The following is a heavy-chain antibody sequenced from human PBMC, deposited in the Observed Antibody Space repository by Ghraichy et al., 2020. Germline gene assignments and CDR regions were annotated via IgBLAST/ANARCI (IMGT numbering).Heavy chain of an antibody. J-gene: IGHJ6*02. CDR3: ARIRIHHYYYAMDV. CDR2: IDWDDVK. D-gene: IGHD2/OR15-2a*01. V-gene: IGHV2-70*11. Sequence: SGPTLVKPTQTLTLTCTFSGFSLSTSGISVSWIRQPPGKALEWLARIDWDDVKYYSTSLKTRLTISKETSKNQVVLTMTNMDPVDTATYYCARIRIHHYYYAMDVWGQGTTVTVSS. CDR1: GFSLSTSGIS.